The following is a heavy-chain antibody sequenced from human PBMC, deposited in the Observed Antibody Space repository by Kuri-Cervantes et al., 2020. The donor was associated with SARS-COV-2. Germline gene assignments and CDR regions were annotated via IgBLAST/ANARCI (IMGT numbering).Heavy chain of an antibody. CDR1: GGSFSGYY. CDR3: ARVGTNWRYGRWWLDP. CDR2: INHSGST. V-gene: IGHV4-34*01. Sequence: SETLSLTCAVYGGSFSGYYWSWIRQPPGKGLEWIGEINHSGSTNYNPSLKSRVTISVDTSKNQFSLKLSSVTAADTAVYYCARVGTNWRYGRWWLDPWGQGTLVTVSS. J-gene: IGHJ5*02. D-gene: IGHD1-1*01.